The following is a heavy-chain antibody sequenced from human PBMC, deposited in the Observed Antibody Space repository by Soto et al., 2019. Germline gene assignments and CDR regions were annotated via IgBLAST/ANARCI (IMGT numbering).Heavy chain of an antibody. J-gene: IGHJ6*03. CDR2: INHSGST. CDR3: ARGRITIVAWGGGYYYMDV. V-gene: IGHV4-34*01. Sequence: SETLSLTCAVYGGSFSGYYWSWIRQPPGKGLEWIGEINHSGSTNYNPSLKSRVTISVDTSKNQFSLKLSSVTAADTAVYYCARGRITIVAWGGGYYYMDVWGKGTTVTVSS. D-gene: IGHD3-3*01. CDR1: GGSFSGYY.